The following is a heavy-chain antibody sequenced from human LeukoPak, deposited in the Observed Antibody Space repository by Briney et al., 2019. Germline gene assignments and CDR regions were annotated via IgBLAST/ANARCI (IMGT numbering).Heavy chain of an antibody. Sequence: SVKVSCKASGGTFSSYAISWVRQAPGQGLEWMGGIIPVFGTANYAQKFQGRVTITADESTSTAYMELSSLRSEDTAVYYCARAGIAAAGTLDYWGQGTLVTVSS. CDR2: IIPVFGTA. CDR1: GGTFSSYA. CDR3: ARAGIAAAGTLDY. V-gene: IGHV1-69*01. D-gene: IGHD6-13*01. J-gene: IGHJ4*02.